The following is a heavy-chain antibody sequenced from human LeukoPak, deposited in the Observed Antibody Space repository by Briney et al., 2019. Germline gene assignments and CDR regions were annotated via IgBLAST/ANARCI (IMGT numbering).Heavy chain of an antibody. V-gene: IGHV4-4*07. Sequence: SETLSLTCTVSGGSISSYYWSWIRQPAGKGLEWIGRIYTSGSTNYNPSLKSRVTMSVDTSKNQFSLKLSSVTAADTAVYYCARMYCSSTSCYYFDYWGREPWSPSPQ. CDR1: GGSISSYY. CDR2: IYTSGST. J-gene: IGHJ4*02. CDR3: ARMYCSSTSCYYFDY. D-gene: IGHD2-2*01.